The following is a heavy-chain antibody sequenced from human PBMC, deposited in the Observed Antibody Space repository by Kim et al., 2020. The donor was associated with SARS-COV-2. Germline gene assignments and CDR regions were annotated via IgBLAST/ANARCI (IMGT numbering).Heavy chain of an antibody. CDR2: IIPILGIA. CDR3: ASPLGDKSVDY. V-gene: IGHV1-69*02. CDR1: GGTFSSYT. J-gene: IGHJ4*02. Sequence: SVKVSCKASGGTFSSYTISWVRQAPGQGLEWMGRIIPILGIANYAQKFQGRVTITADKSTSTAYMELSSLRSEDTAVYYCASPLGDKSVDYWGQGTLVTVSS. D-gene: IGHD3-10*01.